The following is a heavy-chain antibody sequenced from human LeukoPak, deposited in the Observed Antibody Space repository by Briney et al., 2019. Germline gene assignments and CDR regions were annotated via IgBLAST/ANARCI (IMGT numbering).Heavy chain of an antibody. V-gene: IGHV4-34*01. Sequence: SETLSLTCAVYGGSFSGYYWSWIRQPPGKGLEWIGEINHSGSTNYNPSLKSRVTISVDTSKNQFSLKLSSVTAADTAVYYCARGRSSSFFYWGQGTLVTLSS. CDR3: ARGRSSSFFY. J-gene: IGHJ4*02. D-gene: IGHD6-13*01. CDR1: GGSFSGYY. CDR2: INHSGST.